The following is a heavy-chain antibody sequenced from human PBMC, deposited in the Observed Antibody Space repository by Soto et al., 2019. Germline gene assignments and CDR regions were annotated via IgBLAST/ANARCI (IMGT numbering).Heavy chain of an antibody. J-gene: IGHJ4*02. D-gene: IGHD6-13*01. Sequence: GESLKISCAASGFTFSSYAMSWVRQAPGKGLEWVSAISGSGGSTYYADSVKGRFTISRDNSKNTLYLQMNSLRAEDTAVYYCAKDGRAAGTSYFDYWGQGTLVTVSS. CDR3: AKDGRAAGTSYFDY. CDR2: ISGSGGST. CDR1: GFTFSSYA. V-gene: IGHV3-23*01.